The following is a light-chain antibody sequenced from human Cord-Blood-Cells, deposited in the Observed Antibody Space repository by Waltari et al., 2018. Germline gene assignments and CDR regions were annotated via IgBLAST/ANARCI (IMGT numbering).Light chain of an antibody. Sequence: QSALTQPASVSGSPGQSITISCTGTSSDVVGYNYVSWYQQHPGKAPKLMIYDVSNRPSGVSNRLSGSKSGNTASLTISGLQAEDEADYYCSSYTSSSTWVFGGGTKLTVL. CDR3: SSYTSSSTWV. J-gene: IGLJ3*02. V-gene: IGLV2-14*03. CDR1: SSDVVGYNY. CDR2: DVS.